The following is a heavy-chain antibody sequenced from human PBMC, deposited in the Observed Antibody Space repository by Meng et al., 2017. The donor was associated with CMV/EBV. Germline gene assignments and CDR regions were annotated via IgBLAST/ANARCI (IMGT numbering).Heavy chain of an antibody. J-gene: IGHJ4*02. CDR3: ARGGGDYSGYDWEADY. D-gene: IGHD5-12*01. V-gene: IGHV3-74*01. CDR2: INSDGSST. Sequence: GESLKISCAASGFTFSSYWMHWVRQAPGKGLVWVSRINSDGSSTSYADSVKGRFTISRDNAKNTLYLQMNGLRAEDTAVYYCARGGGDYSGYDWEADYWGQGTLVTVSS. CDR1: GFTFSSYW.